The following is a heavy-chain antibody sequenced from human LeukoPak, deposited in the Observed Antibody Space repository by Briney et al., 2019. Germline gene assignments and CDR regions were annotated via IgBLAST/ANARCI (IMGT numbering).Heavy chain of an antibody. J-gene: IGHJ3*02. CDR2: IYTSGST. CDR1: GGSISSYY. CDR3: ASAPTYYYDSSGYYGGHDAFDI. V-gene: IGHV4-4*07. D-gene: IGHD3-22*01. Sequence: PSETLSLTCTVSGGSISSYYWSWIRQPAGKGLEWIGRIYTSGSTNYNPSLKSRVTMSVDTSKNQFSLKLSSVTAADTAVYYCASAPTYYYDSSGYYGGHDAFDIWGQGTMVTVSS.